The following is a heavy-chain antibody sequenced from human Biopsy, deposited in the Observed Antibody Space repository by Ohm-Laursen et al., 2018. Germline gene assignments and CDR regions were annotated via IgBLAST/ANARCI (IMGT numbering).Heavy chain of an antibody. CDR3: ARADSPLFYYGSGSSNWFDP. CDR1: GYTFTSYE. D-gene: IGHD3-10*01. CDR2: MNPDSGNT. V-gene: IGHV1-8*01. Sequence: SVKVSCKTSGYTFTSYEINWVRQATGQGLEWMGWMNPDSGNTGYAQNFQGRVTMTRNTSISTAYMELSSLRSEDTAVYFCARADSPLFYYGSGSSNWFDPWGQGTLVTVSS. J-gene: IGHJ5*02.